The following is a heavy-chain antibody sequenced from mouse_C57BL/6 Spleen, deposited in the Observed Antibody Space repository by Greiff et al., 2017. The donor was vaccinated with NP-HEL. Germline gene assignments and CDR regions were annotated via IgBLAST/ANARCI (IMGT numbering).Heavy chain of an antibody. J-gene: IGHJ3*01. CDR3: TRDGDYYYGSSPAWFAY. CDR2: ISSGGDYI. D-gene: IGHD1-1*01. CDR1: GFTFSSYA. V-gene: IGHV5-9-1*02. Sequence: EVMLVESGEGLVKPGGSLKLSCAASGFTFSSYAMSWVRQTPEKRLEWVAYISSGGDYIYYADTVKGRFTISRDNARNTLYLQMSSLKSEDTAMYYCTRDGDYYYGSSPAWFAYWGQGTLVTVSA.